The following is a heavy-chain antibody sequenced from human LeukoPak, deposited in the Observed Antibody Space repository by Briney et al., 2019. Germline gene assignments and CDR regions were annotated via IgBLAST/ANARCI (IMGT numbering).Heavy chain of an antibody. CDR3: ARDQGVYSEYSGYDFFDY. CDR1: GGTFSSYA. CDR2: TIPIFGTA. Sequence: SVKVSCKASGGTFSSYAISWVRQAPGQGLEWMGGTIPIFGTANYAQKFQGRVTITADESTSTAYMELSSLRSEDTAVYYCARDQGVYSEYSGYDFFDYWGQGTLVTVSS. J-gene: IGHJ4*02. V-gene: IGHV1-69*01. D-gene: IGHD5-12*01.